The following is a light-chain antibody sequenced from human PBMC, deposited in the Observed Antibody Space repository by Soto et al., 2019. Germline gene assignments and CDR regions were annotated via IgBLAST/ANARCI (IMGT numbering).Light chain of an antibody. Sequence: QTVVTQEPSVSVSPGGTVTLTCGLSSGSVSTTNYPSWYQQTPGQPPRTLIHSTNTRSSGVPDSFSGSILGNKAALTITGAQADDEADYYCLLYMGSGLVVFGGGTKLTV. CDR2: STN. CDR3: LLYMGSGLVV. CDR1: SGSVSTTNY. V-gene: IGLV8-61*02. J-gene: IGLJ2*01.